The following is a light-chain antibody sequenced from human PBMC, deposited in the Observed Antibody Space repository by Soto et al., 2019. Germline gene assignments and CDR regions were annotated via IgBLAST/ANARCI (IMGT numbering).Light chain of an antibody. Sequence: QSALTQPASVSGSPGQSITISCTGINSDIDNYISVSWYQQHPGKAPQLMIYDVSNRPSGVSDRFSGSKSGHTASLTISGLQAEDEADYYCSSYTTSIVVFGGGTKLTVL. V-gene: IGLV2-14*03. CDR3: SSYTTSIVV. CDR2: DVS. J-gene: IGLJ2*01. CDR1: NSDIDNYIS.